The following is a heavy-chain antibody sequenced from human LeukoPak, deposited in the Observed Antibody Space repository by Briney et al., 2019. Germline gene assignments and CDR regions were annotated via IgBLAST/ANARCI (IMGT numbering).Heavy chain of an antibody. D-gene: IGHD5-18*01. Sequence: GGSLRLSCGASGFTFSSYAMSWVRQAPGKGLEWVSAISGSGGSTYYADSVKGRFTISRDNSKNTLYLQMNSLRAEDTAVYYCAKDLTGDTAMALDYWGQGTLVTVSS. CDR3: AKDLTGDTAMALDY. V-gene: IGHV3-23*01. J-gene: IGHJ4*02. CDR1: GFTFSSYA. CDR2: ISGSGGST.